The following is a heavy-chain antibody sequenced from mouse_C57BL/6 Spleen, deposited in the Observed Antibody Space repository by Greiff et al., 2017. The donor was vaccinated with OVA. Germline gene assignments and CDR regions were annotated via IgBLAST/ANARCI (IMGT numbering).Heavy chain of an antibody. CDR3: AREGDSSGHGY. J-gene: IGHJ2*01. CDR2: IDPSDSET. D-gene: IGHD3-2*02. V-gene: IGHV1-52*01. CDR1: GYTFTSYW. Sequence: QVQLKQPGAELVRPGSSVKLSCKASGYTFTSYWMHWVKQRPIQGLEWIGNIDPSDSETHYNQKFKDKATLTVDKSSSTAYMQLSSLISEDSAVYYCAREGDSSGHGYWGQGTTLTVSS.